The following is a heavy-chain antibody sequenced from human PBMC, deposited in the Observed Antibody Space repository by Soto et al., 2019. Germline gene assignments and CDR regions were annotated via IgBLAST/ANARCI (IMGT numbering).Heavy chain of an antibody. CDR1: GGTFSSYA. J-gene: IGHJ4*02. D-gene: IGHD6-13*01. CDR3: ARDTKGYSSSWRYPFKY. V-gene: IGHV1-69*06. CDR2: IIPSFGTA. Sequence: SVKVSCKASGGTFSSYAISWVRQAPGQGFEWMGGIIPSFGTANYAQKFQGRVTITADKSTSTAYMELSSLSSEDTAVYYCARDTKGYSSSWRYPFKYWGQETLVTVSS.